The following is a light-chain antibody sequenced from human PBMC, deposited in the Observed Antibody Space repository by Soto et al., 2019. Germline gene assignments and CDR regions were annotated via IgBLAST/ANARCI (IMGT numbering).Light chain of an antibody. J-gene: IGKJ4*01. CDR2: DAS. CDR1: QGISTL. CDR3: QQFFDYPLT. Sequence: AIQLTQSPSSLSASLVYRFTITCRAGQGISTLFAWYQQKPGKAPKLLIYDASTLESGVPSRFSGSGSGTDFALTISSLQPEDFATYYCQQFFDYPLTFGGGTKVDIK. V-gene: IGKV1D-13*01.